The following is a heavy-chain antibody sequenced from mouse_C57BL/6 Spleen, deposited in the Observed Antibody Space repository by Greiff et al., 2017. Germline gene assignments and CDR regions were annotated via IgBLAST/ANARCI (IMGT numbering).Heavy chain of an antibody. CDR3: ARPASYYGYDAWFAY. CDR1: GFTFSDYG. Sequence: EVKLMESGGGLVKPGGSLKLSCAASGFTFSDYGMHWVRQAPEKGLEWVAYISSGSSTIYYADTVKGRYTISRDNAKNTLFLQMTSLRSEDTAMYYCARPASYYGYDAWFAYWGQGTLVTVSA. D-gene: IGHD2-2*01. V-gene: IGHV5-17*01. CDR2: ISSGSSTI. J-gene: IGHJ3*01.